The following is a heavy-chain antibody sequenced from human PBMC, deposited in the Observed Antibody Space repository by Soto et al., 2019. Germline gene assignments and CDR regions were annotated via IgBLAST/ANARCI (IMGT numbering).Heavy chain of an antibody. V-gene: IGHV3-15*07. CDR1: GFTFCNAW. CDR3: TRPPPYETPPDY. D-gene: IGHD3-3*01. J-gene: IGHJ4*02. CDR2: IKSKTDGGTT. Sequence: GGSLRLSCAASGFTFCNAWMNWVRQAPEKGREWVGRIKSKTDGGTTDYAAAAKGRCTILRDESKNTLHPQMKRLQTEDTAVYYCTRPPPYETPPDYWGQGTLVTVSS.